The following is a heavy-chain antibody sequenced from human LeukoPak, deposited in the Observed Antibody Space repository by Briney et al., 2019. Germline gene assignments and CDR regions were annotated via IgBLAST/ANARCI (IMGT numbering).Heavy chain of an antibody. V-gene: IGHV4-39*02. CDR1: GDSISRSTYY. Sequence: PSETLSLTCTVSGDSISRSTYYWAWIRQPPGKGLEWIGSVYYGRSPYFNPSLESRATISVDTSKNHFSLKMSSVTAADTAVYYCARSSGTGTFSYWGQGTLVTVSS. CDR3: ARSSGTGTFSY. D-gene: IGHD6-25*01. J-gene: IGHJ4*02. CDR2: VYYGRSP.